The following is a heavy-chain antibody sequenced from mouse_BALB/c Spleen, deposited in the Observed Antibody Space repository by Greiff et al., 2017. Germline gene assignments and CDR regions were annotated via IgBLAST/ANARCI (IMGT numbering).Heavy chain of an antibody. D-gene: IGHD3-1*01. J-gene: IGHJ2*01. V-gene: IGHV7-3*02. Sequence: EVKLQESGGGLVQPGGSLRLSCATSGFTFTDYYMSWVRQPPGKALEWLGFIRNKANGYTTEYSASVKGRFTISRDNSQSILYLQMNTLRAEDSATYYCARALGHYYFDDWGQGTTLTVSS. CDR2: IRNKANGYTT. CDR3: ARALGHYYFDD. CDR1: GFTFTDYY.